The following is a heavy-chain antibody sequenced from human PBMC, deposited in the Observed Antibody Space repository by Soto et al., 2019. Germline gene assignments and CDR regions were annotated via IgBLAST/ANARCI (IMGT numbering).Heavy chain of an antibody. D-gene: IGHD6-13*01. Sequence: PGESLKIPCKGSGYSFTSYWISWVRQMPGKGLEWMGMIDPSGSYTNYRPSFQGHVTISADKSINTAYLQVSSLKGSDTAVYYCAIPGLIAAVGTDYYGMDVWGQGTTVTVSS. J-gene: IGHJ6*02. V-gene: IGHV5-10-1*01. CDR2: IDPSGSYT. CDR1: GYSFTSYW. CDR3: AIPGLIAAVGTDYYGMDV.